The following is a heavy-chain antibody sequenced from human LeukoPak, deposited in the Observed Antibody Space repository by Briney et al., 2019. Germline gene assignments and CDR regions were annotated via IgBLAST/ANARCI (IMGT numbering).Heavy chain of an antibody. D-gene: IGHD2-15*01. Sequence: NPGGSLRLSCAASGFTFSSYSMNWVRQAPGKGLEWVSSISSSSSYIYYADSVKGRFTISRDNAKNSLYLQMNSLRAEDTAVYYCARWRSWSGGSCYCHLDYWGQGTLVTVSS. CDR3: ARWRSWSGGSCYCHLDY. V-gene: IGHV3-21*01. J-gene: IGHJ4*02. CDR1: GFTFSSYS. CDR2: ISSSSSYI.